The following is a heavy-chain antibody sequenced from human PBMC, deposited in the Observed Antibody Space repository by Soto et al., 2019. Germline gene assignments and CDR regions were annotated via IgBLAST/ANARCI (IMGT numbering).Heavy chain of an antibody. D-gene: IGHD2-2*01. Sequence: EVQLVETGGGLIQPGGSLKLSCSVAGFTVSDGMSWVRQAPGKGLECVSFIHSDGSTNYTDTVRGRFTISRDNSKNTLYLQMERLRVGATAVYFCARDASSPLDYWGQETLVTVSS. CDR3: ARDASSPLDY. J-gene: IGHJ4*02. CDR2: IHSDGST. V-gene: IGHV3-53*02. CDR1: GFTVSDG.